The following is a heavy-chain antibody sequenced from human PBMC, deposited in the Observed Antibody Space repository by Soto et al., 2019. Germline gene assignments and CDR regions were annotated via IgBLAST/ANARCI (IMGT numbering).Heavy chain of an antibody. CDR3: ERYDSSGYYYFDY. D-gene: IGHD3-22*01. CDR2: IDPSDAYT. V-gene: IGHV5-10-1*01. Sequence: PGESLKISCKGSGYSFTSYWISWVRQMPGKGLEWMGRIDPSDAYTNYSPSFQGHVTISAAKSISTAYLQWSSLKASDTAMYYCERYDSSGYYYFDYWGRGTLVTVSS. J-gene: IGHJ4*02. CDR1: GYSFTSYW.